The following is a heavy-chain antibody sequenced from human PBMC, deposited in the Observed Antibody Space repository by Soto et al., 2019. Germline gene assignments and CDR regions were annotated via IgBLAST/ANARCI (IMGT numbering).Heavy chain of an antibody. J-gene: IGHJ4*02. CDR3: ARVSSTYYIDY. Sequence: EVQVVESGGGLVQPGGSLRLSCAASGFTFSDHYMDWVRQAPGKGLEWVGRTRNKANSYTTEYAASVKGRFTISRDESQNSVYLQMNSLKTEDTAVYYCARVSSTYYIDYWGQGTLVTVSP. V-gene: IGHV3-72*01. CDR2: TRNKANSYTT. CDR1: GFTFSDHY. D-gene: IGHD6-13*01.